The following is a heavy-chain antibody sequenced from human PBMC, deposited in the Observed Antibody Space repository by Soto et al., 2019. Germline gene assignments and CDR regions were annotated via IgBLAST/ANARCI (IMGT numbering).Heavy chain of an antibody. CDR3: AKAPKSRIAAGTDLFDY. Sequence: PGGSLRLSCAASGFTFSSYAMSWVRQAPGKGLEWVSAISGSGGSTYYADSVKGRFTISRDNSKNTLYLQMNSLRAEDTAVYYCAKAPKSRIAAGTDLFDYWGQGTLVTVPS. CDR1: GFTFSSYA. J-gene: IGHJ4*02. CDR2: ISGSGGST. V-gene: IGHV3-23*01. D-gene: IGHD6-13*01.